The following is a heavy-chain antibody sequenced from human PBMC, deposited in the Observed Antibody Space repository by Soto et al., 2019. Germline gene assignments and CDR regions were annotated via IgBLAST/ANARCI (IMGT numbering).Heavy chain of an antibody. Sequence: PGGSLRLSCEASGFTFIDYWMSWVRQAPGKGPEWVANIKFDGSEKQYVDSVRGRFTISRDNSRSSLSLQMNSLRAGDTAVYYCVKDGGYCSSSTCYAPRNHYFDSWGQGTLVTVSS. J-gene: IGHJ4*02. CDR2: IKFDGSEK. CDR1: GFTFIDYW. V-gene: IGHV3-7*03. CDR3: VKDGGYCSSSTCYAPRNHYFDS. D-gene: IGHD2-2*01.